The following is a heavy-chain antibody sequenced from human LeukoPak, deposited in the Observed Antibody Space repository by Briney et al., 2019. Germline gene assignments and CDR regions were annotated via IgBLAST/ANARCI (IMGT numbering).Heavy chain of an antibody. CDR2: ISSGGTP. Sequence: PGGSLRLSCAASGFTVSTNYMSWVRQAPGKGLEWVSVISSGGTPYYAASVKGRFTISRDSSENTLYLQMHSLRAEDTAVYYCARGGAGYAFDYWGQGTLVTVSS. J-gene: IGHJ4*02. D-gene: IGHD5-12*01. CDR1: GFTVSTNY. V-gene: IGHV3-66*02. CDR3: ARGGAGYAFDY.